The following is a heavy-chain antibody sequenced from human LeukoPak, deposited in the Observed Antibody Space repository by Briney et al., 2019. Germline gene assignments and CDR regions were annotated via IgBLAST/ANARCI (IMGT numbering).Heavy chain of an antibody. Sequence: GGSLRLSCAASGFTFEDYGMSWVPEAPGKGLEWVSGINWNGGSTGYADSVKGRFTISRDSGKNSLYLQMSSLRAEDTALYYCARASMVESPDYWGQGTLVTVSS. V-gene: IGHV3-20*04. CDR2: INWNGGST. D-gene: IGHD2-15*01. CDR1: GFTFEDYG. J-gene: IGHJ4*02. CDR3: ARASMVESPDY.